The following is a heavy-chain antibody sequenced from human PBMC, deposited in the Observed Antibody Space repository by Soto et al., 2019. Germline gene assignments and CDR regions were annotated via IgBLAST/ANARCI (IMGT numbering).Heavy chain of an antibody. CDR2: IKSKTDGGTT. Sequence: GGSLKLSCAASGFIFSNAWMSWVRQAPGKGLEWVGRIKSKTDGGTTDYAAPVKGRFTISRNDSKKTLYLQMNSLKTEDTAVYYCTTDNRWELVRFDSWGQGTLVTVSS. V-gene: IGHV3-15*01. D-gene: IGHD1-26*01. CDR3: TTDNRWELVRFDS. CDR1: GFIFSNAW. J-gene: IGHJ4*02.